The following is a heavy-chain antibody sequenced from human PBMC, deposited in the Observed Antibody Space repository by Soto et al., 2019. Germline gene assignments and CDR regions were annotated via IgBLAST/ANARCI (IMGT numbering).Heavy chain of an antibody. CDR3: GRVMIGTSRHTDSDY. CDR2: IDYNGVT. V-gene: IGHV4-39*01. J-gene: IGHJ4*02. D-gene: IGHD2-2*01. Sequence: SETLSLTCSVDGASISSRDYYWGWIRQTPGKGLEWIGNIDYNGVTYYNPSLKSRVTVSKDTSKNQFSLKVASVTAADTAIYYCGRVMIGTSRHTDSDYWGQGTQVTVSS. CDR1: GASISSRDYY.